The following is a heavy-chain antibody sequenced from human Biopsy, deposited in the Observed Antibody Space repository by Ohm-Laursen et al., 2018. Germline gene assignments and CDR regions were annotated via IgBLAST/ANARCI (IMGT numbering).Heavy chain of an antibody. J-gene: IGHJ3*01. Sequence: GASVKVSCKASGYTFTGQYLHWVRQAPGQGLEWMGGRIPYFNTIYYARNFQDRAVITADRSARTTDMQLSGLRPDDTAVYYCVGGQRGPPIGVTVPGDAFDLWGPGTMVTVSP. V-gene: IGHV1-46*01. D-gene: IGHD2/OR15-2a*01. CDR2: RIPYFNTI. CDR1: GYTFTGQY. CDR3: VGGQRGPPIGVTVPGDAFDL.